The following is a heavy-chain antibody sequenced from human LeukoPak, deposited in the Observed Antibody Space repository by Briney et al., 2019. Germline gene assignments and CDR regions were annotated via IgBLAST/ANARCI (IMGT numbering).Heavy chain of an antibody. CDR3: ARLGTRSDFWSGYDS. J-gene: IGHJ5*02. Sequence: GGSLRLSCAASGFTFSGYWMHWVRQSPGKGLVWVSRINSGGSTTTYADSVKGRFTISRDNANNTLYLQMNNLRAEDTALYYCARLGTRSDFWSGYDSWGQGTLVTVSP. V-gene: IGHV3-74*01. CDR1: GFTFSGYW. CDR2: INSGGSTT. D-gene: IGHD3-3*01.